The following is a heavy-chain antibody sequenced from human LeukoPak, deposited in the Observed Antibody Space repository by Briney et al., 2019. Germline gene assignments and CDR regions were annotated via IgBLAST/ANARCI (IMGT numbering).Heavy chain of an antibody. J-gene: IGHJ6*03. CDR3: ALPAKGAFFYYYMEV. Sequence: ASVKVSCKASGYTFTTYGISWVRQAPGRGLEWMGWISTYNGNTQYAQKFQGRVTMTTDTPTKTVYMELSNLRSNDTAVYYCALPAKGAFFYYYMEVWGKGTTVTVSS. D-gene: IGHD2-2*01. V-gene: IGHV1-18*01. CDR2: ISTYNGNT. CDR1: GYTFTTYG.